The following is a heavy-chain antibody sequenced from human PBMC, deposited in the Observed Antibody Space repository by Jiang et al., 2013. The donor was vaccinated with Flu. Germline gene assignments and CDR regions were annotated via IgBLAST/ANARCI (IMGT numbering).Heavy chain of an antibody. CDR3: ARPSLFAYCSSTSCNDY. CDR2: IYYSGST. J-gene: IGHJ4*02. CDR1: GGSISSSSYY. V-gene: IGHV4-39*01. Sequence: TLSLTCTVSGGSISSSSYYWGWIRQPPGKGLEWIGSIYYSGSTYYNPSLKSRVTISVDTSKNQFSLKLSSVTAADTAVYYCARPSLFAYCSSTSCNDYWGQGTLVTVSS. D-gene: IGHD2-2*01.